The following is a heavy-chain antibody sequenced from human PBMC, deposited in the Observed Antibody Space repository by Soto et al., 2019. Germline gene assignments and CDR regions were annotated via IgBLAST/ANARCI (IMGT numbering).Heavy chain of an antibody. J-gene: IGHJ3*02. Sequence: SRATSLSCAVYGGSFSGYYWSWIRQPPGKGLEWIGEINHSGRTNYNPSLKSRVTITVDTSKNQFSLKLSSVTAAETAVYYCARDRGRWLQVGACDIWGQGTMV. CDR3: ARDRGRWLQVGACDI. CDR1: GGSFSGYY. V-gene: IGHV4-34*01. D-gene: IGHD5-12*01. CDR2: INHSGRT.